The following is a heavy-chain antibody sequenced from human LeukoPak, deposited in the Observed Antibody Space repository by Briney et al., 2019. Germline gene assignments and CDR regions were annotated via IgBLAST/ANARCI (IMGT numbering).Heavy chain of an antibody. Sequence: GGSLRLSCAASGFTFSSYAMSWVRQAPGKGLEWVSTISGSGYSTHYADSVRGRFTISRDNSKNTLYLQMNSLRAEDTAVYYCAKGVAARPGVADYWGQGTLVTVSS. CDR3: AKGVAARPGVADY. D-gene: IGHD6-6*01. CDR1: GFTFSSYA. CDR2: ISGSGYST. J-gene: IGHJ4*02. V-gene: IGHV3-23*01.